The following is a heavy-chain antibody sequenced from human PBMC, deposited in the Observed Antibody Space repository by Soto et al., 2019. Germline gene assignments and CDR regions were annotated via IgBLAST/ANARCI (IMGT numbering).Heavy chain of an antibody. CDR3: TRDHYDSSGYYRFDY. D-gene: IGHD3-22*01. V-gene: IGHV1-24*01. J-gene: IGHJ4*02. CDR2: FDPEDGQT. CDR1: GYTLSELS. Sequence: ASVKVSCKVSGYTLSELSMHWVRQAPGKGLERIGRFDPEDGQTIYAQKFQGRVTMTGDTYADTAYMELSSLRSEDMVIYYCTRDHYDSSGYYRFDYWGQGTPVTVSS.